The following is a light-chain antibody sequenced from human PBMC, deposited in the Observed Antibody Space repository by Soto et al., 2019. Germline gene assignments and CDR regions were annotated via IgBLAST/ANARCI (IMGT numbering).Light chain of an antibody. J-gene: IGKJ1*01. CDR2: DAS. CDR1: QSVSSY. CDR3: QQRSNWQVT. Sequence: EIVLTQSPATLCLSPGERATLYCRASQSVSSYLAWYQQKPGQAPRLLIYDASNRATGIPARFSGSGSGTDFTLTISSLEPEDFAVYYCQQRSNWQVTFGQGTKVDIK. V-gene: IGKV3-11*01.